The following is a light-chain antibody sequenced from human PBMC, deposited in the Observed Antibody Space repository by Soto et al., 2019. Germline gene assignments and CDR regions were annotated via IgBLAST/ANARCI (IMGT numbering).Light chain of an antibody. CDR3: CSYAGSSLYV. J-gene: IGLJ1*01. Sequence: QSVLTQPTSVSGSPGQSITISCTGTSSDVGNYNLVSWYQQHPGKAPKLMIYEGSKRPSGVSNRFSGSKSGNTASLTISGLQADDEADYYCCSYAGSSLYVFGTGTQLTVL. V-gene: IGLV2-23*01. CDR2: EGS. CDR1: SSDVGNYNL.